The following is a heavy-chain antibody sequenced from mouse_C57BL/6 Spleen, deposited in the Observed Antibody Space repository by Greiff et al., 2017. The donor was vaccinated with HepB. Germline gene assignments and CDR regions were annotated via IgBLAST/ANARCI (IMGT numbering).Heavy chain of an antibody. V-gene: IGHV1-22*01. D-gene: IGHD1-1*01. CDR2: INPNNGGT. CDR1: GYTFTDYN. J-gene: IGHJ4*01. Sequence: EVQLQQSGPELVKPGASVKMSCKASGYTFTDYNMHWVKQSHGKSLEWIGYINPNNGGTSYNQKFKGKATLTVNKSSSTAYMELRSLTSEDSAVYYCAREVVADPYYAMDYWGQGTSVTVSS. CDR3: AREVVADPYYAMDY.